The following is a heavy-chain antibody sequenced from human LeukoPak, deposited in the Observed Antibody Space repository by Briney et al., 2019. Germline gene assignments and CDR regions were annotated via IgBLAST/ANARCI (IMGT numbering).Heavy chain of an antibody. CDR3: ARDYGDFDFYMDV. V-gene: IGHV1-2*02. CDR2: INPNSGGT. J-gene: IGHJ6*03. D-gene: IGHD4-17*01. Sequence: ASVKVSCKASGYTFTGYYMHWVRQAPGQGLEWMGWINPNSGGTNYAQKFQGRVTMTRDTSISTAYMELGRLRSDDTAVYYCARDYGDFDFYMDVWGKGTTVTVSS. CDR1: GYTFTGYY.